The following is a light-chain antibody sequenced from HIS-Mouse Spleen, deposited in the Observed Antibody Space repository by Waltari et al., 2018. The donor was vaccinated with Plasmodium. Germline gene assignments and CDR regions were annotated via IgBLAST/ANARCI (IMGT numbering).Light chain of an antibody. V-gene: IGLV3-25*03. CDR2: KGS. CDR1: ALPKQY. J-gene: IGLJ2*01. Sequence: SYELTQPPSVSVSPGQTARITCSGDALPKQYAYWYQQKPGQAPVLVIYKGSERPSGIPERFSGSSSGTTVTLTISGVQAEDEADYYCQSADSSGTYVVCGGGTKLTVL. CDR3: QSADSSGTYVV.